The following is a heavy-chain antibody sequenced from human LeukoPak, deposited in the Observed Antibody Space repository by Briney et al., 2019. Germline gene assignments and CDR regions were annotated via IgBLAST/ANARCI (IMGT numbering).Heavy chain of an antibody. D-gene: IGHD1-1*01. J-gene: IGHJ4*02. V-gene: IGHV3-74*01. CDR3: ARENWYLDS. Sequence: GGSLRLSCAASGFTFSSYWMHWVRQAPGKGLVWASRISSDGGSTDYADSVKGRFTISRDNAKSTLYLQMNSLRAEDTAVYYCARENWYLDSWGQGTLVTVSS. CDR2: ISSDGGST. CDR1: GFTFSSYW.